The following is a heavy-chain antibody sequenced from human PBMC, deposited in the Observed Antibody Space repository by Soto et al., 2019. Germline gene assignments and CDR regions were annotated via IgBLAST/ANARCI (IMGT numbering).Heavy chain of an antibody. CDR2: ISYDGSNK. CDR3: ARDPGGSSSWYGAFDI. Sequence: GGSLRLSCVASEFIFSSYAMHWVRQAPGKGLEWVAVISYDGSNKYYADSVKGRFTISRDNSKNTLYLQMNSLRAEDTAVYYCARDPGGSSSWYGAFDIWGQGTMVTVSS. J-gene: IGHJ3*02. CDR1: EFIFSSYA. V-gene: IGHV3-30-3*01. D-gene: IGHD6-13*01.